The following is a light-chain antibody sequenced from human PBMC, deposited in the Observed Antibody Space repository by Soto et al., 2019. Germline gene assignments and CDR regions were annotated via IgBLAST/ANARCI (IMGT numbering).Light chain of an antibody. Sequence: EIVMTQYPATLSVSPGEGGTLSCRASQSISRNLAWYQQKPGQAPRLLIYGTSTRATGIPARFSGSGSGTEFTLTICSLQSEDFAFYCCQQYDSIPWTFGQGTMVDIK. V-gene: IGKV3-15*01. CDR2: GTS. CDR3: QQYDSIPWT. J-gene: IGKJ1*01. CDR1: QSISRN.